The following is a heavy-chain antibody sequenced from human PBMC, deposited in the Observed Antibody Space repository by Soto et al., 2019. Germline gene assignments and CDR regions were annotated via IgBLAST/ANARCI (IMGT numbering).Heavy chain of an antibody. CDR1: GFTFSSYS. CDR3: ARGLYYYDSGGYWGY. Sequence: EVQLVESGGGLVQPGGSLRLSCAASGFTFSSYSMNWVRQAPGKGLEWVSYISSSSSTIYYADSVKGRFTISRDNAKNSLYRQMNGLRDEDTAVYYCARGLYYYDSGGYWGYWGQGTLVTVSS. J-gene: IGHJ4*02. D-gene: IGHD3-22*01. V-gene: IGHV3-48*02. CDR2: ISSSSSTI.